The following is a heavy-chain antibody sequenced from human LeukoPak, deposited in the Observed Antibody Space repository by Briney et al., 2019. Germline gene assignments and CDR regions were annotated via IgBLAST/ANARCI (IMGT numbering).Heavy chain of an antibody. J-gene: IGHJ4*02. V-gene: IGHV3-30*02. D-gene: IGHD2-2*02. CDR3: AKDYCSSTSCYIDY. CDR1: GFTFSSYG. CDR2: IRYDGSNK. Sequence: GGSLRLSCAASGFTFSSYGMHWVRQAPGKGLEWVAFIRYDGSNKYYADSVKGRFTISRDNSKNTLYLQMNSLRAEDTAVYYCAKDYCSSTSCYIDYWGQGTLVTVSS.